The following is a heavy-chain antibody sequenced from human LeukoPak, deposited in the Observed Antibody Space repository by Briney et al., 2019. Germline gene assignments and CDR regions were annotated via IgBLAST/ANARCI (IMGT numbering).Heavy chain of an antibody. CDR1: GYSFTSYW. D-gene: IGHD6-19*01. J-gene: IGHJ4*02. CDR2: IYPGDSDT. V-gene: IGHV5-51*01. CDR3: ARVPGIAVAGPFDY. Sequence: GQSLKISCKGSGYSFTSYWIGWVRQMPGKALEWMGIIYPGDSDTRYSPYFQGQVTISADKSISTAYLQWSSLKASDTAMYYCARVPGIAVAGPFDYWGQGTLVTVSS.